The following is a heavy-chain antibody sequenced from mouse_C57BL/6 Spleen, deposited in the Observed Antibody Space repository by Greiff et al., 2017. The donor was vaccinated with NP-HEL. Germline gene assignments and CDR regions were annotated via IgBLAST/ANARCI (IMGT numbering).Heavy chain of an antibody. D-gene: IGHD1-1*01. Sequence: EVQLQQSGPELVKPGASVKISCKASGYTFTDYYMNWVKQSHGKSLEWIGDINPNNGGTSYNQKFKGKATLTVDKSSSTAYMELRSLTSEDSAVYYCATGPNLVLRLDYWGQGTTLTVSS. J-gene: IGHJ2*01. CDR2: INPNNGGT. V-gene: IGHV1-26*01. CDR3: ATGPNLVLRLDY. CDR1: GYTFTDYY.